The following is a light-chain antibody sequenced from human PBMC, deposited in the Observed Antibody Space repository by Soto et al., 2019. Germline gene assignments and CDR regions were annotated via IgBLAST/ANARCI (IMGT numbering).Light chain of an antibody. J-gene: IGKJ5*01. CDR2: GAS. CDR3: KQYGTSPPTWT. CDR1: QSVSSGY. Sequence: EIVLTQSPGTLSLSPGERATLSCRASQSVSSGYLAWYQQKPGQAPRLLIYGASSRATGIPDRFSGSGSGTDFTLNISRMEPEDFAVYYCKQYGTSPPTWTFGQGTRLEIK. V-gene: IGKV3-20*01.